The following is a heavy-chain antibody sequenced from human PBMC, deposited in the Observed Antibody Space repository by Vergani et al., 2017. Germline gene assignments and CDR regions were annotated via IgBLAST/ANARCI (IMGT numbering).Heavy chain of an antibody. D-gene: IGHD2-8*01. CDR1: GFTVSSNY. J-gene: IGHJ6*02. Sequence: VQLVESGGGLVKPGGSLRLSCAASGFTVSSNYMSWVRQAPGKGLEWVAFIGSSGPYINYADSVKGRFIISRDNTNNSLFLQLRSLRAEDAAVYYCARDCTSGGCPDNYGMDVWGQGATVTVSS. CDR2: IGSSGPYI. CDR3: ARDCTSGGCPDNYGMDV. V-gene: IGHV3-21*06.